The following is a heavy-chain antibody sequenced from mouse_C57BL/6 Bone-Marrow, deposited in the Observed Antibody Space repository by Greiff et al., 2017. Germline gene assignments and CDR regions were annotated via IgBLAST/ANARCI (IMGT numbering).Heavy chain of an antibody. CDR1: GFNIKDYC. D-gene: IGHD1-1*01. CDR2: IDPEDGEN. J-gene: IGHJ2*01. CDR3: ARFYYGSSYPFDY. Sequence: EVQLQQSGAELVKPGASVKLSCTASGFNIKDYCMPWVKQRTEQGLEWIGRIDPEDGENKYAPKFTGKATITADTSSNTAYLQLSSLTSEYTAVYYCARFYYGSSYPFDYWGQGPTLSVSS. V-gene: IGHV14-2*01.